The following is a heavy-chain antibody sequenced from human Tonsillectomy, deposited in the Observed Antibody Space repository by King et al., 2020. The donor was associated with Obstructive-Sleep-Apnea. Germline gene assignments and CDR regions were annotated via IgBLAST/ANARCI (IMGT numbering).Heavy chain of an antibody. CDR1: GGSISSGGDY. D-gene: IGHD5-18*01. Sequence: VQLQESGPGLVKPSQTLSLTCTVSGGSISSGGDYWTWIRQHPGKGLEWSGYIYYNGDTYYNPSLKSQFTISVDTSKNQFSLKLSSVTAPDTAVYYCARSGGYAHPWFDPWGQGTLVTVSS. CDR3: ARSGGYAHPWFDP. CDR2: IYYNGDT. J-gene: IGHJ5*02. V-gene: IGHV4-31*01.